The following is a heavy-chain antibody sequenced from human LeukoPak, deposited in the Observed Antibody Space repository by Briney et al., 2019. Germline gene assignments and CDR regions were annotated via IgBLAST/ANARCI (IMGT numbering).Heavy chain of an antibody. CDR2: ISAYNGNR. CDR1: GYTFTSYG. Sequence: ASVKVSCKGSGYTFTSYGISWVRQAPGQGLEWMGWISAYNGNRNFAQKLQGRVTMTTDTSTSTAYMELRSLRSDDTAVYYCARDSCTNGVCYLDYWGQGTLVTVSS. CDR3: ARDSCTNGVCYLDY. D-gene: IGHD2-8*01. J-gene: IGHJ4*02. V-gene: IGHV1-18*01.